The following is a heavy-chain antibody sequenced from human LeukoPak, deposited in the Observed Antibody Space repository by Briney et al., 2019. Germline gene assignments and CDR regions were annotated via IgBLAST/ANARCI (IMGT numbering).Heavy chain of an antibody. D-gene: IGHD2-15*01. CDR2: ILYDGSNK. V-gene: IGHV3-30-3*01. Sequence: GGSLRLSCAASGFTFSSYAMHWVRQAPGKGLEWVAVILYDGSNKYYADSVKGRFTISRDNSKNTLYLQMNSLRAEDTAVYYCARDLTYRGYCSGGSCPSPFDYWGQGTLVTVSS. CDR1: GFTFSSYA. CDR3: ARDLTYRGYCSGGSCPSPFDY. J-gene: IGHJ4*02.